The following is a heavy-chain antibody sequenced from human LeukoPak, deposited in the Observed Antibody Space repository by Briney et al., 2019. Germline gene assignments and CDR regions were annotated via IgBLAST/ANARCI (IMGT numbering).Heavy chain of an antibody. CDR2: ISSSSSYI. D-gene: IGHD4-23*01. CDR1: GFTFSSYG. J-gene: IGHJ4*02. Sequence: PGGSLRLSCAASGFTFSSYGMHWVRQAPGKGLEWVSSISSSSSYIYYADSVKGRFTISRDNAKNSLYLQMSSLRAEDTAVYYCASTTVVTPLAYWGQGTLVTVSS. V-gene: IGHV3-21*01. CDR3: ASTTVVTPLAY.